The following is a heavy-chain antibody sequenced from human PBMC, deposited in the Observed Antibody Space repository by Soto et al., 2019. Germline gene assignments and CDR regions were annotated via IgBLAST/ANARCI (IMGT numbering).Heavy chain of an antibody. CDR3: ARQGDSSSWYYYYGMDV. V-gene: IGHV3-33*01. J-gene: IGHJ6*02. D-gene: IGHD6-13*01. CDR2: IWYDGSNK. CDR1: GFTFSSYG. Sequence: QVQLVESGGGVVQPGRSLRLSCAASGFTFSSYGMHWVRQAPGKGLEWVAVIWYDGSNKYYADSVKGRFTISRDNSKNTLYLHMNSLRAEDTAVYYCARQGDSSSWYYYYGMDVWGQGTTVTVSS.